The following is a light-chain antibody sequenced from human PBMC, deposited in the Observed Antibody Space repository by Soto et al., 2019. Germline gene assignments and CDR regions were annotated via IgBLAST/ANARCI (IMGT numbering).Light chain of an antibody. Sequence: EIVMTQSPATLSLSPWERATLSCSASQSFSSNLAWYQQKPGQAPRLLIYGASTRATGIPARFSGSGSGTDFTLTSIRLEPEDFAVYYGKHRANWPLTLGPGT. CDR1: QSFSSN. CDR3: KHRANWPLT. CDR2: GAS. J-gene: IGKJ3*01. V-gene: IGKV3-15*01.